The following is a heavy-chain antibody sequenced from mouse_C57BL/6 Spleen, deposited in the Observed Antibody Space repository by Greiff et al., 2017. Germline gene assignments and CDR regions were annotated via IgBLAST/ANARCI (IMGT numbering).Heavy chain of an antibody. CDR2: IRHNANGYTT. V-gene: IGHV7-3*01. D-gene: IGHD3-2*02. Sequence: EVQLVESGGGLVQPGGSLSLSCAASGFTFTDYYMSWVRQPPGKALEWLGFIRHNANGYTTEYSSSVKGRFTISRDNSQSILDLQMNALRAEDSGTYYCAREARQFRLGGCYFDYWGQGTTLTVSS. CDR3: AREARQFRLGGCYFDY. CDR1: GFTFTDYY. J-gene: IGHJ2*01.